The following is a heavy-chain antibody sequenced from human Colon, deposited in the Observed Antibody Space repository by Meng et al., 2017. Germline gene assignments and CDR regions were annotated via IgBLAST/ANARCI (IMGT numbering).Heavy chain of an antibody. Sequence: GESLKISCAASGFTFSSYSMNWVRQAPGKGLEWVSSISSSSSYIYYADSVKGRFTISRDNAKNSLYLQMNSLRAEDTAVYYCARDLFGSGSDYWGQGTLVTGYS. CDR1: GFTFSSYS. J-gene: IGHJ4*02. CDR3: ARDLFGSGSDY. CDR2: ISSSSSYI. V-gene: IGHV3-21*01. D-gene: IGHD3-22*01.